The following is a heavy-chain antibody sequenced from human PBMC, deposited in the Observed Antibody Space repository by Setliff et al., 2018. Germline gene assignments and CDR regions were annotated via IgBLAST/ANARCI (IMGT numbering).Heavy chain of an antibody. V-gene: IGHV3-30*02. J-gene: IGHJ4*02. CDR2: ILYDGSNK. CDR1: GFTFSSYG. D-gene: IGHD2-15*01. CDR3: AKDQGTGYCSGGSCYLFEH. Sequence: GGSLRLSCAASGFTFSSYGMHWVRQAPGKGLEWVAFILYDGSNKYYADSVKGRFTISRDDSKKTLYLQMNSRRAEDTAVSYCAKDQGTGYCSGGSCYLFEHWGQGGQVTVSS.